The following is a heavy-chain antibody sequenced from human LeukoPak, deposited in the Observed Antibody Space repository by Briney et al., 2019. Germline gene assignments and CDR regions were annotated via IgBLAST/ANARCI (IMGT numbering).Heavy chain of an antibody. D-gene: IGHD2-15*01. CDR1: GFTFSSYA. CDR2: ITGGGDTT. J-gene: IGHJ4*02. Sequence: GGSLRLSCAASGFTFSSYAMTWVRHAPGKGLEWVSSITGGGDTTYYADSVRGRFTISRDNSKNTLSLQTNSLRAEDTAVYYCARQGSAVVVAVTNCWGQGTLVTVSS. CDR3: ARQGSAVVVAVTNC. V-gene: IGHV3-23*01.